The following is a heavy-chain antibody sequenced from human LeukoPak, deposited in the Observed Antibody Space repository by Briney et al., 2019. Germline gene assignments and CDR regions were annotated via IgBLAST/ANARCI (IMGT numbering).Heavy chain of an antibody. CDR3: ARDDCSSISCYHNWFDP. CDR2: IKQDGSEK. J-gene: IGHJ5*02. D-gene: IGHD2-2*01. CDR1: GFTFSSYW. V-gene: IGHV3-7*01. Sequence: GSLRLSCAASGFTFSSYWMSWVRQAPGKGLEWVANIKQDGSEKYYVDSVKGRFTISRDNAKNSLYLQTNSLRAEDTAVYYCARDDCSSISCYHNWFDPWGQGTLVTVSS.